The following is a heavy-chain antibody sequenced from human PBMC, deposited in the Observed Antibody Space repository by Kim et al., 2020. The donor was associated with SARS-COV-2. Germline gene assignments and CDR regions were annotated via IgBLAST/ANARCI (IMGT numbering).Heavy chain of an antibody. D-gene: IGHD3-10*01. CDR3: ARVSGGSSQNYYYYYGMDV. CDR2: IIPILGIA. CDR1: GGTFSSYT. V-gene: IGHV1-69*02. J-gene: IGHJ6*02. Sequence: SVKVSCKASGGTFSSYTISWVRQAPGQGLEWMGRIIPILGIANYAQKFQGRVTITADKSTSTAYMELSSLRSEDTAVYYCARVSGGSSQNYYYYYGMDVWGQGTTVTVSS.